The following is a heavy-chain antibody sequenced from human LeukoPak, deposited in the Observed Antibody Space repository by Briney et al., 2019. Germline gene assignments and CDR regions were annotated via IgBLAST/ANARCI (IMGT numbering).Heavy chain of an antibody. V-gene: IGHV3-48*04. Sequence: PGGSPRLSCAASGFTFSSYSMNWVRQAPGKGRGWVSYISSSSSTISYADSVKGRFTISRDNAKNTLYLQMNSLRAEDTAVYYCAKDGGSGSYSPMEVDYWGQGTPVTVSS. J-gene: IGHJ4*02. CDR3: AKDGGSGSYSPMEVDY. CDR2: ISSSSSTI. CDR1: GFTFSSYS. D-gene: IGHD3-10*01.